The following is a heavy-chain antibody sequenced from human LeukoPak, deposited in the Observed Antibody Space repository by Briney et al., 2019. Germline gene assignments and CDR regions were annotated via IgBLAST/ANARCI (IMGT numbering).Heavy chain of an antibody. J-gene: IGHJ4*02. CDR3: ARSAARSGRYFDY. V-gene: IGHV3-30-3*01. CDR2: ISYDGSNK. D-gene: IGHD2-15*01. CDR1: GFTFSSYA. Sequence: GRSLRLSCAASGFTFSSYAMHRVRQAPGKGLEWVAVISYDGSNKYYADSVKGRFTISRDNSKNTLYLQMNGLRAEDTAVYYCARSAARSGRYFDYWGQGTLVTVSS.